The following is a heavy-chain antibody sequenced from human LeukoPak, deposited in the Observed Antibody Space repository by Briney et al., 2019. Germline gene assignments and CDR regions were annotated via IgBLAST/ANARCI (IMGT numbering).Heavy chain of an antibody. J-gene: IGHJ4*02. CDR3: ARARGDGYNKRLDY. CDR2: INHSGST. Sequence: PSETLSLTCAVYGGSFSGYYWSWIRQPPGKGLEWIGEINHSGSTNYNPSLKSRVTISVDTSKNQFSLKLSSVTAADTAVYYCARARGDGYNKRLDYWGQGTLVTVS. V-gene: IGHV4-34*01. D-gene: IGHD5-24*01. CDR1: GGSFSGYY.